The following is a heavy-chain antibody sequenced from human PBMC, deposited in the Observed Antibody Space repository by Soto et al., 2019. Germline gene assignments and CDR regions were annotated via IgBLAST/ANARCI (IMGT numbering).Heavy chain of an antibody. Sequence: SETLSLTCTVSGGSISSYYWSWIRQPPGKGLEWIGYIYYSGSTNYNPSLKSRVTISVDTSKNQFSLKLSSVTAADTALYYCARDREYYYDSSGYRHYYAMDVWGQGTTVTVSS. J-gene: IGHJ6*02. V-gene: IGHV4-59*01. D-gene: IGHD3-22*01. CDR1: GGSISSYY. CDR3: ARDREYYYDSSGYRHYYAMDV. CDR2: IYYSGST.